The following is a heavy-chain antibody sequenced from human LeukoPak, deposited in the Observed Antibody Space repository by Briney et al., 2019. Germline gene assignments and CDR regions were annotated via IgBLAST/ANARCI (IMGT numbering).Heavy chain of an antibody. D-gene: IGHD5-24*01. Sequence: GESLKISCKGSGYSFTSYWIGWVRQMPGKGLELMGIIYPGDSDTRYSPACQAQVTISAYKSISTAYLQWSSLKASDTAMYYCARPLMATTLNAFDIWGQGKMVTVSS. V-gene: IGHV5-51*01. CDR2: IYPGDSDT. CDR1: GYSFTSYW. J-gene: IGHJ3*02. CDR3: ARPLMATTLNAFDI.